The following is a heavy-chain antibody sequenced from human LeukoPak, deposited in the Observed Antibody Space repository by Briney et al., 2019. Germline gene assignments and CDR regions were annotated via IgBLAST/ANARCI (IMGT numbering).Heavy chain of an antibody. CDR1: GYTFTSYG. V-gene: IGHV1-18*01. CDR3: ATTVHSSSWKMGFYYYMDV. J-gene: IGHJ6*03. Sequence: GASVKVSCKASGYTFTSYGISWVRQAPGQGLEWMGWISAYNGNTNYAQKLQGRVTMTTDTSTSTAYMELRSLRSEDTAVYYCATTVHSSSWKMGFYYYMDVWGKGTTVTVSS. D-gene: IGHD6-13*01. CDR2: ISAYNGNT.